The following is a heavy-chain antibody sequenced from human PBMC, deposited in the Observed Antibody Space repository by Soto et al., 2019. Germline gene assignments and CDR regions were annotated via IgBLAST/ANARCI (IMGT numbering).Heavy chain of an antibody. CDR3: ARAPPNCTNGVCYGFDY. CDR1: GGSISSGDYY. J-gene: IGHJ4*02. Sequence: SETLSLTCTVSGGSISSGDYYWSWIRQPPGKGLEWIGYIYYSGSTYYNPSLKSRVTISVDTSKNQFSLKLSSVTAADTAVYYCARAPPNCTNGVCYGFDYWGQGTLVTVSS. CDR2: IYYSGST. D-gene: IGHD2-8*01. V-gene: IGHV4-30-4*01.